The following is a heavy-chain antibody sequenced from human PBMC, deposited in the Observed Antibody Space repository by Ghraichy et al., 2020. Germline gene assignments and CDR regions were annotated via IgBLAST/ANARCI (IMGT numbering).Heavy chain of an antibody. J-gene: IGHJ6*03. CDR1: GFTFSSYW. CDR3: ARDQGSITIFAYGYYMYV. Sequence: GGSLRLSCAASGFTFSSYWMSWVRQAPGKGLEWVANIKQDGSEKYYVDSVKGRFTISRDNAKNSLYLQMNSLRAEDTAVYYCARDQGSITIFAYGYYMYVWGKGTTVTVSS. D-gene: IGHD3-3*01. V-gene: IGHV3-7*03. CDR2: IKQDGSEK.